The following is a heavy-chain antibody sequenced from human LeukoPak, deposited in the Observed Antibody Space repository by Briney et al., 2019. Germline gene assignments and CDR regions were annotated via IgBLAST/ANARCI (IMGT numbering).Heavy chain of an antibody. Sequence: GGSLRLSCAASGFTFSSYAMHWVRQAPGKGLEWVGVISYDGSNKYYADSVKGRFTISRDNSKNTLYLQMNSLRAEDTAVYYCARGQIVVVPAAMYYWGQGTLVTVSS. J-gene: IGHJ4*02. CDR2: ISYDGSNK. CDR3: ARGQIVVVPAAMYY. V-gene: IGHV3-30-3*01. CDR1: GFTFSSYA. D-gene: IGHD2-2*01.